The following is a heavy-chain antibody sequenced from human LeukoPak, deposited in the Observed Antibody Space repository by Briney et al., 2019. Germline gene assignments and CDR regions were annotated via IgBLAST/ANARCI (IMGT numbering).Heavy chain of an antibody. CDR3: ARDSDCSSTSCYVNSFDY. CDR2: INTNTGNP. V-gene: IGHV7-4-1*02. J-gene: IGHJ4*02. CDR1: GYTFTSYA. D-gene: IGHD2-2*01. Sequence: GASVKVSCKASGYTFTSYAMNWVRQAPGQGLEWMGWINTNTGNPTYAQGFTGRFVFSLDTSVSTAYLQISSLKAEDTAVYYCARDSDCSSTSCYVNSFDYWGQGTLVTVSS.